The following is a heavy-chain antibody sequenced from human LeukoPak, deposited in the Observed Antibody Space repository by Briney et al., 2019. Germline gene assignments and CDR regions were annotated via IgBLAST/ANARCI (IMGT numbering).Heavy chain of an antibody. Sequence: ASVKVSCKASGYTFTSYGISWVRQTPGQGLEWMGWISAYNGNTNYAQKLQGRVTMTTDTSTSIAYMELRSLRSDDTAVYYCARVSSSWYVSDAFDIWGQGTMVTVSS. D-gene: IGHD6-13*01. J-gene: IGHJ3*02. CDR1: GYTFTSYG. V-gene: IGHV1-18*01. CDR2: ISAYNGNT. CDR3: ARVSSSWYVSDAFDI.